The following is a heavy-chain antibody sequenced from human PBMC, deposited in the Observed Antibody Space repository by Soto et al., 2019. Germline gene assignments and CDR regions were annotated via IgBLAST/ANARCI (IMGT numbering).Heavy chain of an antibody. CDR2: INHSGST. CDR1: GGSFSGYY. D-gene: IGHD2-8*02. CDR3: ARDKITGLFDY. V-gene: IGHV4-34*01. J-gene: IGHJ4*02. Sequence: QVQLQQWGAGLLKPSETLSLTCAVSGGSFSGYYWTWIRQPPGTGLEWIGEINHSGSTNYNPSLKTRVTILVATSKTLFSLKLPSVTAAGTAVYYCARDKITGLFDYWGQGTLVTVSS.